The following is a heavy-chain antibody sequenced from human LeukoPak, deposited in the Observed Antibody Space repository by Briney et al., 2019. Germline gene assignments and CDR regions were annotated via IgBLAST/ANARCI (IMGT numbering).Heavy chain of an antibody. V-gene: IGHV1-69*06. CDR2: IIPLFGTA. CDR3: ARAGHNADDAMLHLRD. D-gene: IGHD2-15*01. J-gene: IGHJ4*02. Sequence: SVKVSCKASGGTFNIYAITWVRQAPGQGLEWMGGIIPLFGTAKYAQKVQGRVSITADKSTSTAYMELSSLRSEDTAVYHCARAGHNADDAMLHLRDWGQGTLVTVSS. CDR1: GGTFNIYA.